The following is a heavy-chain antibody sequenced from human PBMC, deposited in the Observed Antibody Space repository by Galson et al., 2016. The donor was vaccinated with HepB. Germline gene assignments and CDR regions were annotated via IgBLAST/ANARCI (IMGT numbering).Heavy chain of an antibody. V-gene: IGHV3-23*01. CDR3: ARGLGSTNHGLDV. CDR2: NSGSGETT. J-gene: IGHJ6*02. Sequence: SLRLSCAGSGFTFSSFAMSWVRQAPGKGLEWVSGNSGSGETTYYADSVKGRFAISRDNSKNTLYLQMLSLGAEDTAVYCCARGLGSTNHGLDVWGQGTTVTVSS. CDR1: GFTFSSFA. D-gene: IGHD4-11*01.